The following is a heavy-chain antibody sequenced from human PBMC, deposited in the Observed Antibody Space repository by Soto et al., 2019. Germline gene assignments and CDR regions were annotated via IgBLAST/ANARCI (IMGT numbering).Heavy chain of an antibody. CDR3: GRLWRFTYSPAPPDC. CDR2: INHSGST. CDR1: GGSFSGYY. D-gene: IGHD1-26*01. Sequence: KPSETLSLTCAVYGGSFSGYYWSWIRQPPGKGLEWIGEINHSGSTNYNPSLKSRVTISVDTSKNQFSLKLSSATAADTAVYYCGRLWRFTYSPAPPDCWSQGTLVTVSS. J-gene: IGHJ4*02. V-gene: IGHV4-34*01.